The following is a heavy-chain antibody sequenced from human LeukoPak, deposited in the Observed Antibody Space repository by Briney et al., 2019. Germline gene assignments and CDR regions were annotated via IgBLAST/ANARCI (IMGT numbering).Heavy chain of an antibody. J-gene: IGHJ4*02. Sequence: PGGSLRLSCAASGFTFSSYAMNWVRQAPGKGLEWVSAISDSGGHTYYADSVKGRFTISRDNSKNTLYLQMNSLRADDTAVYYCAKGVRSRGSYPDYWGQGTLVTVSS. D-gene: IGHD1-26*01. CDR2: ISDSGGHT. CDR3: AKGVRSRGSYPDY. V-gene: IGHV3-23*01. CDR1: GFTFSSYA.